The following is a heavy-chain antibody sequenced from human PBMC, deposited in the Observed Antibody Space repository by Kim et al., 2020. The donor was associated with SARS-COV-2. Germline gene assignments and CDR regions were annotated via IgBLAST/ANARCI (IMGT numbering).Heavy chain of an antibody. CDR1: GFTFSSYG. CDR3: AKVNERGYSGYEFDLAFDY. J-gene: IGHJ4*02. V-gene: IGHV3-30*18. Sequence: GGSLRLSCAASGFTFSSYGMHWVRQAPGKGLEWVAVISYDGSNKYYADSVKGRFTISRDNSKNTLYLQMNSLRAEDTAVYYCAKVNERGYSGYEFDLAFDYWGQGTLVTVSS. CDR2: ISYDGSNK. D-gene: IGHD5-12*01.